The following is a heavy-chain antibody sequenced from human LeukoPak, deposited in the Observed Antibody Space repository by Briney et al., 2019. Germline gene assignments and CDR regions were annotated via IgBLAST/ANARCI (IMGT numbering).Heavy chain of an antibody. CDR2: ISGSGGST. CDR3: AKYGIVVVPAAITAFDVDVDN. CDR1: GFTSSSYA. D-gene: IGHD2-2*01. Sequence: HTGGSLRLSCAASGFTSSSYAMSWVRQAPGKGLEWVSAISGSGGSTYYADSVKGRFTISRDNSKNTVYLDMNSLTAEDTAVYYCAKYGIVVVPAAITAFDVDVDNWGQGTLVTVSP. V-gene: IGHV3-23*01. J-gene: IGHJ4*02.